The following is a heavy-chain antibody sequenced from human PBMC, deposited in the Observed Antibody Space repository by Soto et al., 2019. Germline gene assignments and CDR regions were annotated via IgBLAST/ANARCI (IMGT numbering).Heavy chain of an antibody. CDR2: ISAYNGST. J-gene: IGHJ5*02. D-gene: IGHD4-17*01. V-gene: IGHV1-18*01. CDR3: ASLAGDYSNWFGP. CDR1: GYTFTSHG. Sequence: ASVKVSCKASGYTFTSHGISWVRQAPGQGFEWMGWISAYNGSTNYAQKLQGRVTMTTDTSTSTAYMELRSLRSDDTAVYYCASLAGDYSNWFGPWGQGTLVTVSS.